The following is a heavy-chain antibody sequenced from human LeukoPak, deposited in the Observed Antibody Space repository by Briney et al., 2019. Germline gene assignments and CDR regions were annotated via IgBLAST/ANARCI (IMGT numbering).Heavy chain of an antibody. CDR3: ARHSTYDFRRTDYFDY. CDR2: IYYSGST. J-gene: IGHJ4*02. CDR1: GGSISSYY. Sequence: ETLSLTCTVXGGSISSYYWSWIRQPPGKGLEWIGYIYYSGSTNYNPSLKSRVTISVDTSKNQFSLKLSSVTAADTAVYYCARHSTYDFRRTDYFDYWGQGTLVTVSS. D-gene: IGHD3-3*01. V-gene: IGHV4-59*08.